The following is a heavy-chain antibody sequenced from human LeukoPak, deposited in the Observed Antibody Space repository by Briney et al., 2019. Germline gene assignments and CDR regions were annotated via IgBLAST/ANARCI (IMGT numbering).Heavy chain of an antibody. CDR2: IYYSGST. J-gene: IGHJ1*01. D-gene: IGHD6-13*01. V-gene: IGHV4-39*01. Sequence: SSETLSLTCTVSGGSISSSSYYWGWIRQPPGKGLEWIGSIYYSGSTYYNPSLKSRVIISVDTSKNQFSLKLSSVTAADTAVYYCARQLAAAGTPEYFQHWGQGTLVTVSS. CDR1: GGSISSSSYY. CDR3: ARQLAAAGTPEYFQH.